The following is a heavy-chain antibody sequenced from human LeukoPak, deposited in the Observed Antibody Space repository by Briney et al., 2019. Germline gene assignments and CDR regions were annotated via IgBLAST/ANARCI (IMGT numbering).Heavy chain of an antibody. Sequence: GGSLRLSCAASGFTFKTYTMHWVRQAPGMGLEWVSSISSSSSYISYADSVKGRFTISRDNAKNSLYLQMSSLRAEDAAVYYCARGPVSSSGFFGYWGQGTLVTVSS. D-gene: IGHD6-19*01. CDR3: ARGPVSSSGFFGY. CDR2: ISSSSSYI. CDR1: GFTFKTYT. J-gene: IGHJ4*02. V-gene: IGHV3-21*01.